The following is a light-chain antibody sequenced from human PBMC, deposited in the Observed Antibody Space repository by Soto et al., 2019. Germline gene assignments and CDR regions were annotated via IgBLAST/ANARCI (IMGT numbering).Light chain of an antibody. CDR1: GRDIGAYDY. CDR3: SSYTTSYFYV. Sequence: QSVLAQPASVSGSPGQSITISCTGSGRDIGAYDYVSWYQQHPGKAPILLIYGVNNRPSGVSYRFSASKSAFTASLTISGLQAEDEAHYYCSSYTTSYFYVFGPGTKVTVL. V-gene: IGLV2-14*01. CDR2: GVN. J-gene: IGLJ1*01.